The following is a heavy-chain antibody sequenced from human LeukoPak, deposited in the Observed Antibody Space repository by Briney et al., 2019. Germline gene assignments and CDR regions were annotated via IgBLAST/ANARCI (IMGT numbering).Heavy chain of an antibody. CDR2: IIPMFGTA. D-gene: IGHD3-9*01. J-gene: IGHJ4*02. Sequence: SVKVSCKASGGTFSNYAISWVRQAPGQGLEWMGGIIPMFGTANNAQKFQGRVTITADKSTSTAYMELSSLRSEDTAVYYCARSPHILTGENFDFWGQGTLLTVSS. CDR1: GGTFSNYA. CDR3: ARSPHILTGENFDF. V-gene: IGHV1-69*06.